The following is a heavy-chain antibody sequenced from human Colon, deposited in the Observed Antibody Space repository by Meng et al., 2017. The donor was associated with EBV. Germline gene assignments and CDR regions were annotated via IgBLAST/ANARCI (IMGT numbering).Heavy chain of an antibody. Sequence: RLQGSGPGLVKPSETLSLTCTVSGGSIRSGPYCWAWIRQPPGKGLEWIGSIYYSGSTYFNPSLKSRSFMSVDTSKNQFSLSLNSVTAADTAVYYCAREENTSGWYYHWGQGTLVTVSS. D-gene: IGHD6-13*01. J-gene: IGHJ4*02. CDR1: GGSIRSGPYC. CDR3: AREENTSGWYYH. CDR2: IYYSGST. V-gene: IGHV4-39*07.